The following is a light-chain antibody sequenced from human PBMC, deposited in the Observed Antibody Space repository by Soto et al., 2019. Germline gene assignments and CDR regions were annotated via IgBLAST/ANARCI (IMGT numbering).Light chain of an antibody. Sequence: EIVLTQSPGTLSLSPGERATLSCRASQSVSGRYLSWYQQKPGQTPRLLIYGTSTRATGIPARFSGSGSGTDFTLTISSLQFEDFAVYYCQQYNNWPRTFGQGTKVDIK. J-gene: IGKJ1*01. CDR2: GTS. CDR1: QSVSGRY. CDR3: QQYNNWPRT. V-gene: IGKV3-15*01.